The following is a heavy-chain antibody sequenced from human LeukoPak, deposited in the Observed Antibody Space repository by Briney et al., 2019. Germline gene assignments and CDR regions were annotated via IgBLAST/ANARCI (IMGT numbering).Heavy chain of an antibody. Sequence: ETLSLTCTVSGGSINFYYWSWIRQPAGKGLEWIGRIYSTGSTNYSPSLKSRVTMSVDKSKNQFSLNLSSVTAADTAVYYCARIGNYYFDYWGQGTLVTVSS. J-gene: IGHJ4*02. V-gene: IGHV4-4*07. CDR1: GGSINFYY. D-gene: IGHD1-1*01. CDR2: IYSTGST. CDR3: ARIGNYYFDY.